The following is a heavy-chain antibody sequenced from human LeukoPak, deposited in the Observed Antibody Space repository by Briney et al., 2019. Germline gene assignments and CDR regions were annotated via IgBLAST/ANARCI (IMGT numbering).Heavy chain of an antibody. CDR1: GASISSHY. D-gene: IGHD6-13*01. CDR3: ARDKEAAADIFLGFDP. V-gene: IGHV4-59*11. CDR2: IYYSGST. J-gene: IGHJ5*02. Sequence: SETLSLTCSVSGASISSHYWSWIRQPPGKGLEWIGYIYYSGSTNYNPSLKSRVTISVDTSKNQFSLKLSSVTAADTAVYYCARDKEAAADIFLGFDPWGQGTLVTVSS.